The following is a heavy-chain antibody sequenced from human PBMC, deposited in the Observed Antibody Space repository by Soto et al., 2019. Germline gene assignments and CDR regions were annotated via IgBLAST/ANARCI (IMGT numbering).Heavy chain of an antibody. CDR3: AKDLGLLWFGELLPLNYYYGMDV. J-gene: IGHJ6*04. D-gene: IGHD3-10*01. V-gene: IGHV3-30*18. CDR2: ISYDGSNK. CDR1: GFTFSSYG. Sequence: PWVSLRLSCAASGFTFSSYGMHWVRQAPGKGLEWVAVISYDGSNKYYADSVKGRFTISRDNSKNTLYLQMNSLRAEDTAVYYCAKDLGLLWFGELLPLNYYYGMDVWCKGTTVTVSS.